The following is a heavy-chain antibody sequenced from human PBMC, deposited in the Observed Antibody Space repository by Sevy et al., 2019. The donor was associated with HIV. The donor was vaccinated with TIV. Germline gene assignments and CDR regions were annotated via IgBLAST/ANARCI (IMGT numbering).Heavy chain of an antibody. J-gene: IGHJ4*02. V-gene: IGHV3-11*04. D-gene: IGHD1-26*01. CDR3: ARVVGGREGFEY. CDR2: IGSSGSHK. Sequence: GGSLRLSCAGTGFIFSDYYMSWIRQAPGKGLEWLSYIGSSGSHKNYAHSVKGRFTISRDNAKSSLFLEMNSLRIEDTAVYFCARVVGGREGFEYWGQGTLVTVSS. CDR1: GFIFSDYY.